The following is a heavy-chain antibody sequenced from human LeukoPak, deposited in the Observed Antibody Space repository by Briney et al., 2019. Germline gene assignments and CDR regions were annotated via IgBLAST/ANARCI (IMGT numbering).Heavy chain of an antibody. CDR3: ARDDEFVRFGELFDAFDI. CDR2: INTNTGNP. D-gene: IGHD3-10*01. V-gene: IGHV7-4-1*02. J-gene: IGHJ3*02. CDR1: GYTFTSYA. Sequence: ATVKVSCKASGYTFTSYAMNWVRQAPGQGLEWMGWINTNTGNPTYAQGFTGRFIFSLDTSVSTAYLQISSLKAEDTAVYYCARDDEFVRFGELFDAFDIWGQGTMVTVSS.